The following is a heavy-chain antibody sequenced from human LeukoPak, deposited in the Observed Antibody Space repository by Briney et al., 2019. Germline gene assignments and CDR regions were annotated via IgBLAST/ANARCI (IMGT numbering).Heavy chain of an antibody. J-gene: IGHJ4*02. Sequence: GRSLRLSCAASGFTFSSYGMHWVRQAPGKGLEWVAVIWYDGSNKYYADSVKGRFTISRDNSKNTLYLQMNSLRAEDTAVYYCARDHRSGYPDPYLDYWGQGTLVTVSS. CDR3: ARDHRSGYPDPYLDY. CDR2: IWYDGSNK. CDR1: GFTFSSYG. D-gene: IGHD3-22*01. V-gene: IGHV3-33*01.